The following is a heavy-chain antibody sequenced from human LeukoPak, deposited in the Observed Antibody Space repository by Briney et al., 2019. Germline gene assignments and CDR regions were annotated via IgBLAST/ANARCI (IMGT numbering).Heavy chain of an antibody. D-gene: IGHD5-24*01. Sequence: GGSLRLSCASSGFTFSGYAMNWVRQAPGKGLEWVSGISYSGGRTYDTDSVKGRSTISRDNSRGTLYLEMYSLRAEDTAIYYCSRRLATTTGPFLWGQGILVTVSS. V-gene: IGHV3-23*01. J-gene: IGHJ4*02. CDR1: GFTFSGYA. CDR2: ISYSGGRT. CDR3: SRRLATTTGPFL.